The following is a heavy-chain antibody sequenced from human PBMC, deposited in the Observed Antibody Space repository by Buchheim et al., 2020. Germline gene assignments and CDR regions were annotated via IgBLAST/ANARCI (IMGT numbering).Heavy chain of an antibody. D-gene: IGHD2-8*02. J-gene: IGHJ4*02. V-gene: IGHV4-34*01. Sequence: QVQLQQWGAGLLKPSETLSLTCAVYGGSFSGYYWSWIRQPPGKGLEWIGEINHSGSTNYNPSLKRRVTIPVDTSNNQFSLKLSSVTAADTAVYYCAIEIVLVDIVLVVYENYWGQGTL. CDR3: AIEIVLVDIVLVVYENY. CDR2: INHSGST. CDR1: GGSFSGYY.